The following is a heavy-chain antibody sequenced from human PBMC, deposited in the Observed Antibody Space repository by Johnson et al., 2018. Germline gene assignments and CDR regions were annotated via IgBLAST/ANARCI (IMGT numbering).Heavy chain of an antibody. Sequence: QVQLVESGGGVVQPGRSLRLSCAASGFTFSSYAMHWVRHAPGKGLEWVAVISYDGSNKYYADSVKGRFTISRDNSKNTLYLQMNSLRAEDTAVFYCARESSGIAAGGTEYFQHWGQGTLVTVSS. CDR1: GFTFSSYA. CDR3: ARESSGIAAGGTEYFQH. D-gene: IGHD6-13*01. V-gene: IGHV3-30-3*01. J-gene: IGHJ1*01. CDR2: ISYDGSNK.